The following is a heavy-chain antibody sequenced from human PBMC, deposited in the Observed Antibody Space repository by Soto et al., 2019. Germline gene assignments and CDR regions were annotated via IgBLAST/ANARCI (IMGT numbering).Heavy chain of an antibody. CDR1: GFTFSSYA. CDR2: MSYDGSNE. Sequence: QVQLVVSGGGGVQPGKSLRLSCAASGFTFSSYALHWVRQSPGKGLVWVAVMSYDGSNEYADSVKGRFTISRDNFKNTLYLQMSSWRTDDAAVYYCAGDPTSPESWYSGRFRENTFDSWGQGTLVAVSS. J-gene: IGHJ5*01. CDR3: AGDPTSPESWYSGRFRENTFDS. D-gene: IGHD1-26*01. V-gene: IGHV3-30-3*01.